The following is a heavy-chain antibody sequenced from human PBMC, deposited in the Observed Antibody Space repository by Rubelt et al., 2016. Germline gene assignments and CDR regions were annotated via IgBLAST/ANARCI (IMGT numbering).Heavy chain of an antibody. CDR1: GGTFSSYA. D-gene: IGHD3-3*01. CDR2: IIPIFGTA. Sequence: QVQLVQSGAEVKKPGSSVKVSCKASGGTFSSYAISWVRQAPGQGLEWMGGIIPIFGTANYAQKVQGRVTITADESTSTAYMELSSLRSEDTAVYYCARDWTTYSLEWLPNWFDPWGQGTLVTVSS. CDR3: ARDWTTYSLEWLPNWFDP. V-gene: IGHV1-69*01. J-gene: IGHJ5*02.